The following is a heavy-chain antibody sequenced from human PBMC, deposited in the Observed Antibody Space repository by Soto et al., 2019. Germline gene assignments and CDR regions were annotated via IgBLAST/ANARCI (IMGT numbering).Heavy chain of an antibody. D-gene: IGHD3-16*02. Sequence: EVQLVESGGGLVQPGGSLRLSCAASGFTFSSYWMHWVRQAPGKGLVWVSRINSDGSSTSYADSVKGRFTISRDNAKNTLYLQMNSLRAEDTAVYYCAREWGSYRYADYFDYWGQGTLVTVSS. J-gene: IGHJ4*02. V-gene: IGHV3-74*01. CDR3: AREWGSYRYADYFDY. CDR1: GFTFSSYW. CDR2: INSDGSST.